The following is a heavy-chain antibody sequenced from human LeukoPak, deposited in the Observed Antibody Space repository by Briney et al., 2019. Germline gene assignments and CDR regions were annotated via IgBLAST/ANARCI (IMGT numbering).Heavy chain of an antibody. CDR3: ASGWYMASFDY. V-gene: IGHV3-7*01. CDR1: GFTFSSYW. CDR2: IKQDGSEK. D-gene: IGHD6-19*01. J-gene: IGHJ4*02. Sequence: GGSLRLSCAASGFTFSSYWMSWVRQAPGKGLEWVANIKQDGSEKYYVDSVKGRFTISRDNAKNSLYLQMNSLRAEDTAVYYCASGWYMASFDYWGQGTLVTVSS.